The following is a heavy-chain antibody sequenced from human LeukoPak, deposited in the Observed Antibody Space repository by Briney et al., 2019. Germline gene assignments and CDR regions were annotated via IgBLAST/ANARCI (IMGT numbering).Heavy chain of an antibody. J-gene: IGHJ4*02. D-gene: IGHD6-13*01. Sequence: ASVKVSCKASGYTFTGYYMHWVRHAPGQGLEWMGWINPNSGGTNYAQKFQGRVTMTRDTSISTAYMELSRLRSDDTAVYYCARDAAEDTFFDYWGQGTLVTVSS. CDR2: INPNSGGT. V-gene: IGHV1-2*02. CDR3: ARDAAEDTFFDY. CDR1: GYTFTGYY.